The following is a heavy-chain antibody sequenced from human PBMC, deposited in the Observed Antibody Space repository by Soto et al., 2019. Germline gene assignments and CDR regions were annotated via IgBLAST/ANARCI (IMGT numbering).Heavy chain of an antibody. CDR2: IYYSGST. D-gene: IGHD6-19*01. Sequence: SETLSLTCTVSGGSISSYYWSWIRQPPGKGLEWIGYIYYSGSTNYNPSLKSRVTISVDTSKNQFSLKLSSVTAADTAVYYCARDGGSGWYRDFDYWDQGTLVTVSS. CDR1: GGSISSYY. CDR3: ARDGGSGWYRDFDY. J-gene: IGHJ4*02. V-gene: IGHV4-59*01.